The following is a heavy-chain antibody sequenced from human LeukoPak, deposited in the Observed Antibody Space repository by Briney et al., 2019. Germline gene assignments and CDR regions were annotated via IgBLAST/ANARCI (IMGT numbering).Heavy chain of an antibody. J-gene: IGHJ5*02. CDR1: GGSISSYY. Sequence: SETPSLTCTVSGGSISSYYWSWIRQPAGKGLEWIGRIYTSGSTNYNPSLKSRVTMSVDTSKNQFSLKLSSVTAADTAVYYCARDGYGSGYNWFDPWGQGTLVTVSS. D-gene: IGHD3-10*01. V-gene: IGHV4-4*07. CDR2: IYTSGST. CDR3: ARDGYGSGYNWFDP.